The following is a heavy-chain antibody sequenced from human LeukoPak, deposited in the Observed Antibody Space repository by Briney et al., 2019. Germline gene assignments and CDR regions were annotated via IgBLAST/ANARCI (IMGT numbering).Heavy chain of an antibody. CDR3: ARGLLDASGWYHQDF. Sequence: PSETLSLTCTVSGDXISGFYWTWIRQPAGKGLECVGRIYVSGNTNYNPSLQSRLSMSIDRAKNQFSLRLNSVTAADTAVYYCARGLLDASGWYHQDFWGQGTLVTVSS. V-gene: IGHV4-4*07. CDR1: GDXISGFY. CDR2: IYVSGNT. J-gene: IGHJ4*02. D-gene: IGHD6-19*01.